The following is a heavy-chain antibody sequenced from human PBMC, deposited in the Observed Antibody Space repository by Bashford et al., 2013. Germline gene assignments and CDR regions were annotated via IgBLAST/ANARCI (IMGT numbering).Heavy chain of an antibody. V-gene: IGHV1-69*13. D-gene: IGHD5-18*01. J-gene: IGHJ4*02. CDR2: IIPIFGTA. Sequence: SVKVSCKASGGTFSSYAISWVRQAPGQGLEWMGGIIPIFGTANYAQKFQGRVTITADESTSTAYMELSSLRSEDTAVYYCARGKWKRGYSYGSEFDYWGQGTLVTVSS. CDR1: GGTFSSYA. CDR3: ARGKWKRGYSYGSEFDY.